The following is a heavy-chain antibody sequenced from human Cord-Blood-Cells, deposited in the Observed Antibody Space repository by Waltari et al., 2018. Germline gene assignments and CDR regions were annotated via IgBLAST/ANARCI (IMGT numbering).Heavy chain of an antibody. Sequence: QVQLQQWGAGLLKPSETLSLTCAVYGGSFSGYYWSWIRQPPGKGLEWIGEINHSGSTNNNPSLKSRVAISGDTSKNQFCLELSSVTAADTAVYYCARSWGYSSSSYYGMDVWGQGTTVTVSS. CDR3: ARSWGYSSSSYYGMDV. D-gene: IGHD6-6*01. V-gene: IGHV4-34*01. CDR1: GGSFSGYY. CDR2: INHSGST. J-gene: IGHJ6*02.